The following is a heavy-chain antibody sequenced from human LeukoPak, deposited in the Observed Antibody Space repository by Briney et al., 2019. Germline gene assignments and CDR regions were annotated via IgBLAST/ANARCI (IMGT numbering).Heavy chain of an antibody. J-gene: IGHJ4*02. D-gene: IGHD6-13*01. CDR1: GCSISSYY. Sequence: SETLSLTCTVSGCSISSYYWSWIRQPPGKGLEWIGYIYYSGSTNYNPPLKSRVTISVDTSKNQFSLKLSSVTAADTAVYYCARSPAAGTFIFDYWGQGTLVTVSS. CDR3: ARSPAAGTFIFDY. V-gene: IGHV4-59*08. CDR2: IYYSGST.